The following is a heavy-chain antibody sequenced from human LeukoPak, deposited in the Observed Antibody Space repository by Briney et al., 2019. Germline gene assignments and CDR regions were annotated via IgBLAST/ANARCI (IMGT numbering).Heavy chain of an antibody. CDR3: ARSSQDCSGGGCYWWPPDY. CDR1: GYTFTSYG. V-gene: IGHV1-18*01. Sequence: ASVKVSCKASGYTFTSYGISWVRQAPGQGLEWMGWISAYNGNTNYAQKLQGRVTMTTDTSTSTAYMELRSLRSDDTAVYYCARSSQDCSGGGCYWWPPDYWGQGTLVTVSS. J-gene: IGHJ4*02. D-gene: IGHD2-15*01. CDR2: ISAYNGNT.